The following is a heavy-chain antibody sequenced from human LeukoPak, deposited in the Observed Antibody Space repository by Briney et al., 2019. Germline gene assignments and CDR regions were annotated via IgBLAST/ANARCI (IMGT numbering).Heavy chain of an antibody. CDR3: ARDMVKGVVVVPAARAFDP. Sequence: ASVKVSCKGSGYTFTNYAVHWVRQAPGQRLEWMGWINGGNGNTKYSQKFQGRVTITRDTSASTAYMELSSLRSEDTALYYCARDMVKGVVVVPAARAFDPWGQGTLVTVSS. J-gene: IGHJ5*02. V-gene: IGHV1-3*01. CDR2: INGGNGNT. CDR1: GYTFTNYA. D-gene: IGHD2-2*01.